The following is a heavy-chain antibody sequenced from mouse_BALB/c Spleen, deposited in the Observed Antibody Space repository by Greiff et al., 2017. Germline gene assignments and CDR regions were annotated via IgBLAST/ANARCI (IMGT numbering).Heavy chain of an antibody. CDR2: IRSKSNNYAT. CDR1: GFTFNTYA. CDR3: VRQRYSYGSSLYYFDY. D-gene: IGHD1-1*01. J-gene: IGHJ2*01. V-gene: IGHV10-1*02. Sequence: EVKLMESGGGLVQPKGSLKLSCAASGFTFNTYAMNWVRQPPGKGLEWVARIRSKSNNYATYYADSVKDRFTISRDDSQSMLYLHMNNLKTEDTAMYYCVRQRYSYGSSLYYFDYWGQGTTVTVSS.